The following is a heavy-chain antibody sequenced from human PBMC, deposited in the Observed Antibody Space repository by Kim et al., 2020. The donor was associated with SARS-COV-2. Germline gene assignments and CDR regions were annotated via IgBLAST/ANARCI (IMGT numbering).Heavy chain of an antibody. J-gene: IGHJ4*02. V-gene: IGHV4-34*01. CDR3: ARGRSNYPLRVLDY. D-gene: IGHD4-4*01. Sequence: TQSHKSRVHISVATPKNQFSLKLSSVTAADTAVYYCARGRSNYPLRVLDYWGQGTLVTVSS.